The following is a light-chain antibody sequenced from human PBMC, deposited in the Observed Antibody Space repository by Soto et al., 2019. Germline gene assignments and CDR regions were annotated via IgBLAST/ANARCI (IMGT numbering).Light chain of an antibody. J-gene: IGKJ4*01. Sequence: EILMTRSPATLSVSPGERATLSCRASQSIMFSLAWYQQKPGQAPRLLISGASTRATGIPARFSGSGSGKEFTLTISSLQSEDFAVYYCQQYYDWPPLTFGGGTKVDIK. CDR2: GAS. CDR3: QQYYDWPPLT. V-gene: IGKV3-15*01. CDR1: QSIMFS.